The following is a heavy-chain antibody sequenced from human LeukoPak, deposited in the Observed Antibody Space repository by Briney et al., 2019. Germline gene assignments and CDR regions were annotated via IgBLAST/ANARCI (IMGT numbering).Heavy chain of an antibody. Sequence: GRSLRLSCATSGFPFDTYDMHWVRQAPGKGLEWVAVMRQDGDNIYYSDSVKGRFTITRDTSKKTLYLQLTSLRAEDTAVYYCARDPSTRMVRLDHWGQGTLLTVSS. CDR3: ARDPSTRMVRLDH. D-gene: IGHD5-18*01. V-gene: IGHV3-33*08. J-gene: IGHJ4*02. CDR2: MRQDGDNI. CDR1: GFPFDTYD.